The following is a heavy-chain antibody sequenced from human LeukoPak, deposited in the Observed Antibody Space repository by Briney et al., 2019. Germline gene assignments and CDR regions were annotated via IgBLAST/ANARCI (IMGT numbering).Heavy chain of an antibody. CDR2: IYYSGST. Sequence: SETLSLTCTVSGGSISSYYWSWIRQPPGKGLEWIGSIYYSGSTYYNPSLKSRVTISVDTSKNQFSLKLSSVTAADTAVYYCASQNYYDSSGYLDAFDIWGQGTMVTVSS. D-gene: IGHD3-22*01. J-gene: IGHJ3*02. CDR3: ASQNYYDSSGYLDAFDI. CDR1: GGSISSYY. V-gene: IGHV4-59*05.